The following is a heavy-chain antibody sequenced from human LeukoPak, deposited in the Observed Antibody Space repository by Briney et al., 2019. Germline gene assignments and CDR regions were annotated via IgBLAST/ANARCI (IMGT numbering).Heavy chain of an antibody. CDR1: GYTFTGYY. CDR2: INPNSGGT. V-gene: IGHV1-2*06. Sequence: ASVKVSCKASGYTFTGYYMHWVRQAPGQGLEWMGRINPNSGGTNYAQKFRGRVTMTRDTSISTAYMELSRLRSDDTAVYYCARGTYYYDSSSYYSLEYWGEGTLVTVSS. D-gene: IGHD3-22*01. J-gene: IGHJ4*02. CDR3: ARGTYYYDSSSYYSLEY.